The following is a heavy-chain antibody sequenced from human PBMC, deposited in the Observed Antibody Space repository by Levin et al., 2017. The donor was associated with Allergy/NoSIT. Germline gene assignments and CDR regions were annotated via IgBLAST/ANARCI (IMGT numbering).Heavy chain of an antibody. CDR2: MNPNSGNT. Sequence: GESLKISCKASGYTFTSYDINWVRQATGQGLEWMGWMNPNSGNTGYAQKFQGRVTMTRNTSISTAYMELSSLRSEDTAVYYCARVYSSNYYYYYYGMDVWGQGTTVTVSS. CDR1: GYTFTSYD. CDR3: ARVYSSNYYYYYYGMDV. J-gene: IGHJ6*02. V-gene: IGHV1-8*01. D-gene: IGHD6-13*01.